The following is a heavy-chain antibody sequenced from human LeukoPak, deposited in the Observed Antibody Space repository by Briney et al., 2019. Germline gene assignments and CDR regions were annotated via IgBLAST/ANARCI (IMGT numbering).Heavy chain of an antibody. D-gene: IGHD1-26*01. V-gene: IGHV3-30-3*01. CDR2: ISYDGSNK. Sequence: GRSLRLSCAASGFTFRSYAMHWVRQAPGKGLEWVAVISYDGSNKYYADSVKGRFTISRDNSKDTLYLQMNSLRAEDTAVYYCARDEAAYSGSPLDYWGQGTLVTVSS. J-gene: IGHJ4*02. CDR3: ARDEAAYSGSPLDY. CDR1: GFTFRSYA.